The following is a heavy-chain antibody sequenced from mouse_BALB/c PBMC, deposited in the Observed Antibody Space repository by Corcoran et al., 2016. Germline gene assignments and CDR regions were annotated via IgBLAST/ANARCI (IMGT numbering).Heavy chain of an antibody. CDR3: ARAVLYDYGSSYGAMDY. CDR2: INPYNDGT. J-gene: IGHJ4*01. CDR1: GYTFTSYV. D-gene: IGHD1-1*01. Sequence: EVQLQQSGPELVKPGASVKMSCKASGYTFTSYVMHWVKQKPGQGLEWIGYINPYNDGTQYNEKFKGKATLTSDKSSSTAYMELSSLTSVASAVYYCARAVLYDYGSSYGAMDYWGQGTSVTVSS. V-gene: IGHV1S136*01.